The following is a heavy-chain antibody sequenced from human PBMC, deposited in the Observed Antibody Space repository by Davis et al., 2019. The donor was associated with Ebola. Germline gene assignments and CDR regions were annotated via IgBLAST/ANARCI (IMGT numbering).Heavy chain of an antibody. D-gene: IGHD3-16*01. CDR2: ISSDSDYI. CDR3: ARDRPLDFFFGDYYGMDV. V-gene: IGHV3-21*01. CDR1: GFTFSTYS. J-gene: IGHJ6*02. Sequence: GESLKISCAVSGFTFSTYSMSWVRQAPGKGLEWASSISSDSDYIYYADSAKGRFTISRDNAKNSLYLQMNSLRAEDTAVYYCARDRPLDFFFGDYYGMDVWGQGTTVTVSS.